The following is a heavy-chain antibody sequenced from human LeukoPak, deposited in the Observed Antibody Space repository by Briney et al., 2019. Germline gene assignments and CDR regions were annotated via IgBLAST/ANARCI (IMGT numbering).Heavy chain of an antibody. V-gene: IGHV3-23*01. CDR1: GFTFNSYA. Sequence: KPGGSLRLSCAASGFTFNSYAMSWVPQAPGKGLEWVSGISGSGCSTYYADSVTGRFSISRDNSKNTLYLQMNSLRAEDTAVYFCAKGRGSPYTFDYWGQGTLVTVSS. CDR2: ISGSGCST. CDR3: AKGRGSPYTFDY. J-gene: IGHJ4*02.